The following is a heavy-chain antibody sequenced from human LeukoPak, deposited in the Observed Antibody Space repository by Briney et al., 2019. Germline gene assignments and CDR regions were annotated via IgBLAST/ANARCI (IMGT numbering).Heavy chain of an antibody. J-gene: IGHJ3*02. V-gene: IGHV1-58*01. D-gene: IGHD4-17*01. Sequence: SVKVSCKTSGFTFSTSAVQWVRQARGQRLEWIGWIIVGSGATNYAQSLQGRFTITRDMSTNTAYMELSSLGSGDSAVYYCAAELYGVYTDCCTFHMWGQGTMVTVSS. CDR1: GFTFSTSA. CDR2: IIVGSGAT. CDR3: AAELYGVYTDCCTFHM.